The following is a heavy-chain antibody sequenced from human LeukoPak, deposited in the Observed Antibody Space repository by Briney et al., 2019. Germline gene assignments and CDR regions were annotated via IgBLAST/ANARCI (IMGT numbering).Heavy chain of an antibody. V-gene: IGHV1-69*04. CDR1: GGTFSSYA. CDR2: IIPIFGIA. Sequence: SVKVSCKASGGTFSSYAISWVRQAPGQGLEWMGRIIPIFGIANYAQKFQGRVTITADKSTSTAYMELSSLRSEDTAVYYCARDYIEDGSAHRWFDPWGQGTLVTVSS. CDR3: ARDYIEDGSAHRWFDP. J-gene: IGHJ5*02. D-gene: IGHD3-10*01.